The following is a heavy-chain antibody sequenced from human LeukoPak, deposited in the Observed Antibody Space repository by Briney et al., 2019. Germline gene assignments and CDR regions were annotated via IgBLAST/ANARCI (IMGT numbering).Heavy chain of an antibody. CDR2: ISSSGSTI. CDR1: GFTFSSYE. V-gene: IGHV3-48*03. J-gene: IGHJ4*02. Sequence: GGSLRLSCAASGFTFSSYEMNWVRQAPGKELEWVSYISSSGSTIYYADSVKGRFTISSDNAKNSLYLQMNSLRAEDTAVYYCARLGTMDIVATLDYWGQGTLVTVSS. D-gene: IGHD5-12*01. CDR3: ARLGTMDIVATLDY.